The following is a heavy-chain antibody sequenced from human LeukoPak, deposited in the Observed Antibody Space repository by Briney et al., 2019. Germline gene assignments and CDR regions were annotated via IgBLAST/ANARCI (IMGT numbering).Heavy chain of an antibody. Sequence: SQTLSLTSALYGGSFTCYYWRWIRHPQRRWLGWKGEINHRAYTNYNPTLNSGETISVQASMNRFTLKLSSVTAAETAVYYCARGGRNNIVVVVAAGRDIWGQGTMVTVSS. CDR2: INHRAYT. CDR3: ARGGRNNIVVVVAAGRDI. J-gene: IGHJ3*02. D-gene: IGHD2-15*01. V-gene: IGHV4-34*01. CDR1: GGSFTCYY.